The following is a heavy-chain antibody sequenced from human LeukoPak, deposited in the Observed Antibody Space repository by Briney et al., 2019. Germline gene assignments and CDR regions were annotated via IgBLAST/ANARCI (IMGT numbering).Heavy chain of an antibody. CDR3: ARADYYDSSGQSFDS. CDR1: GGSISSGSYY. CDR2: IYTSGST. Sequence: PSETLSLTCTVSGGSISSGSYYWSWIRQPAGQGLEWIGRIYTSGSTNYNPSLKSRVTISVDTSKNQFSLKLSSVTAADTAVYYCARADYYDSSGQSFDSWGQGTLVTVSS. V-gene: IGHV4-61*02. J-gene: IGHJ4*02. D-gene: IGHD3-22*01.